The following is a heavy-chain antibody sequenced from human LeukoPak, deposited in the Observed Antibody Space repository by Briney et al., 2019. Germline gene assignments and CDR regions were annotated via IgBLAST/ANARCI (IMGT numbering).Heavy chain of an antibody. CDR2: MYYSGST. V-gene: IGHV4-34*01. CDR3: ADSTSYYYFDF. CDR1: GGSFSGYY. Sequence: TSETLSLTCAVYGGSFSGYYWSWIRQPPGKGLEWIGTMYYSGSTYYNPSLKSRVTISVDTSRNEFSLKLNSVTAADTAVYFCADSTSYYYFDFWGQGTLVTVSS. J-gene: IGHJ4*02. D-gene: IGHD3-10*01.